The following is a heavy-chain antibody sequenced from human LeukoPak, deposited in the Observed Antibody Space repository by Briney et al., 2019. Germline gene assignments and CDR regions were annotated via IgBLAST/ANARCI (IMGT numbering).Heavy chain of an antibody. Sequence: ASVKVSCKVSGYTFSGYYMHWVRQAPGQGLEWMGWLNPKSGGTNYAQKFQGRVTMTRDTSISTAYMELSRLRSDDTAVYYCSRDSGYCSGGSCWYFDFWGQGTLVTVSA. CDR2: LNPKSGGT. J-gene: IGHJ4*02. CDR3: SRDSGYCSGGSCWYFDF. V-gene: IGHV1-2*02. D-gene: IGHD2-15*01. CDR1: GYTFSGYY.